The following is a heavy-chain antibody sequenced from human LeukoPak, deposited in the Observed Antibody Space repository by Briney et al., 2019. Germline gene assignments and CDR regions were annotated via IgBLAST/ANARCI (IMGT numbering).Heavy chain of an antibody. J-gene: IGHJ4*02. Sequence: SQTLSLTCAISGDSVSSNSAAGNWIRQSPSRGLEWLGRTYYRSQWYSDYGASVRGRITITPDTSKNLFSLQLHSMTPEDTAVYYCARYTSTWYLDFWGQGTQVTVSS. CDR2: TYYRSQWYS. V-gene: IGHV6-1*01. D-gene: IGHD6-13*01. CDR1: GDSVSSNSAA. CDR3: ARYTSTWYLDF.